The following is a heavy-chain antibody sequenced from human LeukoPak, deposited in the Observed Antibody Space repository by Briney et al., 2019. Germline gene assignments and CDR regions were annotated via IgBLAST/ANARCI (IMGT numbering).Heavy chain of an antibody. CDR1: GGTFSSYA. Sequence: SVKVSCKASGGTFSSYAISWVRQAPGQGLEWMGRIIPILGIANYAQKFQGRVTITADKSTSTAYMELSSLRSEDTAVYYCARDDSSSWYLFDYWGQGTLVTVSP. CDR3: ARDDSSSWYLFDY. CDR2: IIPILGIA. V-gene: IGHV1-69*04. J-gene: IGHJ4*02. D-gene: IGHD6-13*01.